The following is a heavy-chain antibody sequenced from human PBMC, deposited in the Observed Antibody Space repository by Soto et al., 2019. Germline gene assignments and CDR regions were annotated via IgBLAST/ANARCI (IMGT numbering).Heavy chain of an antibody. V-gene: IGHV4-34*01. CDR3: ARVRWDQPWVFDY. D-gene: IGHD1-26*01. CDR2: INHSGST. CDR1: GGSFSAYY. Sequence: QVQLQQWGAGVLKPSETLSLTCAVYGGSFSAYYWSWIRQPPGKGLEWIGEINHSGSTNYNPSLKSRVTISVDTSKNQFSLKLTSVTAADTVVYYCARVRWDQPWVFDYWGQGTLVTVSS. J-gene: IGHJ4*02.